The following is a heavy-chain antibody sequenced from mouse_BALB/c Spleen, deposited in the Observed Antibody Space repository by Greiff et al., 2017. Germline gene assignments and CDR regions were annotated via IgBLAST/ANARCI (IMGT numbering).Heavy chain of an antibody. D-gene: IGHD2-4*01. Sequence: QVQLQQPGAELVRPGVSVKISCKGSGYTFTDYAMHWVKQSHAKSLEWIGVISTYYGDASYNQKFKGKATMTVDKSSSTAYMELARLTSEDSAIYYCARVITTPYYAMDYWGQGTSVTVSS. V-gene: IGHV1S137*01. J-gene: IGHJ4*01. CDR2: ISTYYGDA. CDR3: ARVITTPYYAMDY. CDR1: GYTFTDYA.